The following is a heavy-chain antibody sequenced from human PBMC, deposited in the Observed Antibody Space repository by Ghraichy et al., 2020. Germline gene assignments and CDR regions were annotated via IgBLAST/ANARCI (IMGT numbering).Heavy chain of an antibody. V-gene: IGHV3-7*03. D-gene: IGHD1-26*01. J-gene: IGHJ4*02. CDR2: IKEDGSLI. Sequence: LNISCAASGFTFSRYWMTWVRQVPGKGLEWVANIKEDGSLIYYADSVKGRFTISRDNDKDSLYLQLNSLRAEDTAVYFCARDAYSGCDYWDQGTLVTVSS. CDR1: GFTFSRYW. CDR3: ARDAYSGCDY.